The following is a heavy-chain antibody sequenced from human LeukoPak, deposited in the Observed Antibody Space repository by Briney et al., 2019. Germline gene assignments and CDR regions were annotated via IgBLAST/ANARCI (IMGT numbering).Heavy chain of an antibody. CDR1: GFTFSSYW. Sequence: GGSPRLSCVTSGFTFSSYWMSWVRQAPGKRLEWVANIKQDGGETYYADSVKGRFTISRDNAKNSLNLQMDSLRAEDTAIYYCVRDIIVVTVAIYFDNWGQGTLVTVSS. CDR2: IKQDGGET. CDR3: VRDIIVVTVAIYFDN. J-gene: IGHJ4*02. V-gene: IGHV3-7*01. D-gene: IGHD2-2*02.